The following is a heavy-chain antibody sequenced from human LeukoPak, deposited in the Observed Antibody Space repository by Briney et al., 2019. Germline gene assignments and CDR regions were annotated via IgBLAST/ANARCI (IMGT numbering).Heavy chain of an antibody. Sequence: SETLSLTCTVSGDSISSSYWTWIRQPPGKGLEFIGFVYYTGTTRYNPSLKSRLTISLDASKNQFSLRLNSVSDVDAAMYYCARGGNLGTVWPRGFDYWGQGALVTVSS. J-gene: IGHJ4*02. V-gene: IGHV4-59*01. CDR2: VYYTGTT. D-gene: IGHD2-8*02. CDR1: GDSISSSY. CDR3: ARGGNLGTVWPRGFDY.